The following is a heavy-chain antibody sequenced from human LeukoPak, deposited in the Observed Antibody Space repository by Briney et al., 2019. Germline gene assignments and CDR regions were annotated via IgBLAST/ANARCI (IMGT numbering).Heavy chain of an antibody. CDR2: IYYSGST. CDR1: GGSISSSSYY. V-gene: IGHV4-39*02. D-gene: IGHD3-10*01. J-gene: IGHJ4*02. Sequence: SETLSLTCTVSGGSISSSSYYWGWIRQPPGKGLEWIGSIYYSGSTYHSPSLKSRVTISVDTSKNQFSLKLSSVTAADTAVYYCARDYGSGSSETAGPFDYWGQGTLVTVTP. CDR3: ARDYGSGSSETAGPFDY.